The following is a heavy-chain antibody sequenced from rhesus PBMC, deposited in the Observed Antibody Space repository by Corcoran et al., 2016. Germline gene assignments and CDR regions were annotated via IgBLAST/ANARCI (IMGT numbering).Heavy chain of an antibody. CDR1: GFTLSGYQ. CDR3: TRVEKYYFDY. V-gene: IGHV3-100*02. J-gene: IGHJ4*01. Sequence: DGQLAESGGGVVKPGGDLRLSCVAAGFTLSGYQMNWIRNAPGKGLEWVSVIVERGDTISYADSVKGRFTISRDNAKNSLFLQMNSLRAEDTAVYYCTRVEKYYFDYWGQGVLVTVSS. CDR2: IVERGDTI.